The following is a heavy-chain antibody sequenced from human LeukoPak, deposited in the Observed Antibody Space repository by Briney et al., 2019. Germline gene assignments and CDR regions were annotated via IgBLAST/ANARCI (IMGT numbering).Heavy chain of an antibody. V-gene: IGHV1-2*02. Sequence: ASVKVSCKASGYTFTGYYMHWVRQAPGQGLEWMGWINPNSGGTNYAQKFQGRVTMTRDTSISTAYMELSRLRSDDTAVYYCARSRLDYYDSSGYLPESDDYWGQGTLVTVSS. CDR3: ARSRLDYYDSSGYLPESDDY. D-gene: IGHD3-22*01. J-gene: IGHJ4*02. CDR1: GYTFTGYY. CDR2: INPNSGGT.